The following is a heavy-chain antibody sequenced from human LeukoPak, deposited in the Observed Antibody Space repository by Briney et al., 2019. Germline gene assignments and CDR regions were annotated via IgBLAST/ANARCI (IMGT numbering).Heavy chain of an antibody. V-gene: IGHV3-48*01. CDR3: ARRLPYSSSWFNWYFDL. CDR1: GFNFSIYS. Sequence: GGSLRLSCAASGFNFSIYSMNWVRQAPGKGLEWVSYITRSSTTIYYADSVKGRFTISRDNSKNTLYLQMNSLRAEDTAVYYCARRLPYSSSWFNWYFDLWGRGTLVTVSS. J-gene: IGHJ2*01. CDR2: ITRSSTTI. D-gene: IGHD6-13*01.